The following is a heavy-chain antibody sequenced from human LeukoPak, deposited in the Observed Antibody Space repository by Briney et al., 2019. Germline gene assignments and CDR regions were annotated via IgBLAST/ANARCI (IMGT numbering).Heavy chain of an antibody. D-gene: IGHD3-22*01. V-gene: IGHV1-69*05. CDR3: ARVNYYDSYYYYMDV. Sequence: GASAKVSCKASGGTFSSYAISWVRQAPGQGLEWMGRIIPIFGTANYAQKFQGRVTITTDESTSTAYMELSSLRSEDTAVYYCARVNYYDSYYYYMDVWGKGTTVTVSS. CDR2: IIPIFGTA. J-gene: IGHJ6*03. CDR1: GGTFSSYA.